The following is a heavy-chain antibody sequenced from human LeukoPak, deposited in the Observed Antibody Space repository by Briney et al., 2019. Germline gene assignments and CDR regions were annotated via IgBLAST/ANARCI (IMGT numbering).Heavy chain of an antibody. D-gene: IGHD3-10*01. J-gene: IGHJ4*02. V-gene: IGHV3-21*03. Sequence: GGSLRLSCAASGFTFSSFSMNWVRQTPGKGLEWVSSITSSSNYIYYAESVKGRLTISRDNAKNSLYLQMNSLRAEDTGVYYCARDGDLFDYWGQGTLVTVSS. CDR3: ARDGDLFDY. CDR1: GFTFSSFS. CDR2: ITSSSNYI.